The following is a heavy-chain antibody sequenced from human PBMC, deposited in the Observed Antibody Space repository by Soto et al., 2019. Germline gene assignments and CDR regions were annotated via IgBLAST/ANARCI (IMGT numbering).Heavy chain of an antibody. D-gene: IGHD3-16*01. CDR1: GFAFSGSA. CDR2: IRSKGHNYAT. J-gene: IGHJ5*02. Sequence: GGSLRLSCAASGFAFSGSAMYWVRQASGKGPEWVGRIRSKGHNYATEYAASVKGRFTISRDDSKNTAYLQMNSLQTEDTAVYYCTRDLFSYDYSGILWFDPWGQGTLVTVST. CDR3: TRDLFSYDYSGILWFDP. V-gene: IGHV3-73*01.